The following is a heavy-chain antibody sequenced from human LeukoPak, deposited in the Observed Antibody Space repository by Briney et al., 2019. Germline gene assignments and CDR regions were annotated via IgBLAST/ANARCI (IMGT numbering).Heavy chain of an antibody. J-gene: IGHJ4*02. CDR2: IYYTGTT. Sequence: PSETLSLSCSVSGGSIRNYYWSWFRQPPGKGLEWIGYIYYTGTTNYNASLQSRVTISVDTSKNQFSLKVTSVSAEDTAVYYCARAVDTELRLFFDYWGQGTLVTVSS. CDR1: GGSIRNYY. CDR3: ARAVDTELRLFFDY. D-gene: IGHD5-18*01. V-gene: IGHV4-59*01.